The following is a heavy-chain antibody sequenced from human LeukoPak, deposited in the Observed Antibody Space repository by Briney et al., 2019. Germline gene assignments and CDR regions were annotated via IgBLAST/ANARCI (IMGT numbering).Heavy chain of an antibody. V-gene: IGHV1-18*01. CDR2: ISAYNGNT. CDR3: ARDRAYYYDSSAPPIRFDP. J-gene: IGHJ5*02. Sequence: SVKVSCKASGYTFTSYGISWVRQAPGQGLEWMGWISAYNGNTNYAQKLQGRVTMTTDTSTSTAYMELRSLRSDDTAVYYCARDRAYYYDSSAPPIRFDPWGQGTLVTVSS. CDR1: GYTFTSYG. D-gene: IGHD3-22*01.